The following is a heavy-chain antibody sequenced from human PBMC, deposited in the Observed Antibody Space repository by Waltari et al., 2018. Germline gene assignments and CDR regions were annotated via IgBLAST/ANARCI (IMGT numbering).Heavy chain of an antibody. J-gene: IGHJ4*02. CDR1: GASISSRHYY. Sequence: QVQLQESGPGLVKSSQTLSLTCTVSGASISSRHYYWSWIRQPAGKRLEWIGRVSVSGTPNHTPPLESRVTMSVDTSKNQFSLELLSVTAADTAVYYCAGEGVYSASSLNYWGQGTLVTVSS. CDR3: AGEGVYSASSLNY. D-gene: IGHD6-6*01. CDR2: VSVSGTP. V-gene: IGHV4-61*02.